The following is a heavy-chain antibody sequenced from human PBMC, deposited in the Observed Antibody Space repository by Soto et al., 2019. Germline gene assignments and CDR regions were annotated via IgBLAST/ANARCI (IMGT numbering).Heavy chain of an antibody. V-gene: IGHV1-2*04. CDR1: GYTFTGYY. D-gene: IGHD3-10*01. CDR2: INPNSGGT. J-gene: IGHJ3*02. Sequence: ASVKVSCKASGYTFTGYYMHWVRQAPGQGLEWMGWINPNSGGTNYAQKFQGWVTMTRDTSISTAYMELSRLRSDDTAVYYCASVRGVSPYDAFDIWGKGTMVTVSS. CDR3: ASVRGVSPYDAFDI.